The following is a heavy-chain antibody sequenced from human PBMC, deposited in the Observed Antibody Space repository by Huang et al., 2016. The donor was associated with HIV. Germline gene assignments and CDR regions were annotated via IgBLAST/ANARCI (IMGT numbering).Heavy chain of an antibody. CDR2: ISYDGSNK. CDR1: GFTFSNYA. J-gene: IGHJ6*03. D-gene: IGHD6-19*01. Sequence: AASGFTFSNYAMHWVRQAPGKGLEWVAVISYDGSNKYYTDSVKGRFTIARDNSKNALYLQMNSLRAEDTAVYYCARRAVAGIYYYYYMVVWGKGTTVTVSS. CDR3: ARRAVAGIYYYYYMVV. V-gene: IGHV3-30-3*01.